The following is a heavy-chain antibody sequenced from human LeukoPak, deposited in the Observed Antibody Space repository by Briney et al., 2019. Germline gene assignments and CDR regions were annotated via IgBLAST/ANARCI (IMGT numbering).Heavy chain of an antibody. J-gene: IGHJ4*02. D-gene: IGHD6-13*01. CDR2: IYYSGST. CDR3: AGSSSWYMASSFDY. V-gene: IGHV4-59*01. Sequence: SETLSLTCTVSGGSISSYYWSWIRQPPGKGREWIGYIYYSGSTNYNPSLKSRVTISVDTSKNQFSLKLSSVTAADTAVYYCAGSSSWYMASSFDYWGQGTLVTVSS. CDR1: GGSISSYY.